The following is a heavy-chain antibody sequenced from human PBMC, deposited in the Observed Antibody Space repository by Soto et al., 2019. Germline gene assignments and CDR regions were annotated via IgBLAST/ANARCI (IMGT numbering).Heavy chain of an antibody. D-gene: IGHD6-19*01. CDR3: AREAVEQWLAQDFDS. CDR1: GYTFTSYY. J-gene: IGHJ4*02. CDR2: INPSGGST. Sequence: SVKVSCKASGYTFTSYYMHWVRQAPGQGLEWMGIINPSGGSTSYAQKFQGRVTMTRDTSTSTVYMELSSLRSEDTAVYYCAREAVEQWLAQDFDSWGQGALVTVSS. V-gene: IGHV1-46*01.